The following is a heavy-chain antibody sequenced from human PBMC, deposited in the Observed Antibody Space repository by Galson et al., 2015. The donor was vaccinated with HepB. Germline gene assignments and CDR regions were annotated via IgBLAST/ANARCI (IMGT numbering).Heavy chain of an antibody. CDR1: GDTFSTYG. D-gene: IGHD3-22*01. Sequence: SVKVSCKAAGDTFSTYGFNWVRQAPGQGLEYLGWISGYNGKTNYAQKFQGRVTMTTDTSTSTAYMELRSLTSDDTAVYYCARGFLRYYYDSSGPDHAFDIWGQGTTVTVSS. CDR2: ISGYNGKT. CDR3: ARGFLRYYYDSSGPDHAFDI. J-gene: IGHJ3*02. V-gene: IGHV1-18*01.